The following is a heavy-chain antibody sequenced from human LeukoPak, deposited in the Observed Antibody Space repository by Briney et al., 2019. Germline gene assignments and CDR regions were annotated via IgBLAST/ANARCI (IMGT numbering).Heavy chain of an antibody. V-gene: IGHV5-51*01. J-gene: IGHJ4*02. CDR1: GYSFTSYW. CDR2: IYPGDSDT. Sequence: GESLKISCKGSGYSFTSYWIGWVRQMPGKGLEWMGIIYPGDSDTRYSPSFQGQVTISADKSISTAYLQWSSLKASDTAMYYCAWVGQVDIVATNHLWIGYFDYWGQGTLVTVPS. D-gene: IGHD5-12*01. CDR3: AWVGQVDIVATNHLWIGYFDY.